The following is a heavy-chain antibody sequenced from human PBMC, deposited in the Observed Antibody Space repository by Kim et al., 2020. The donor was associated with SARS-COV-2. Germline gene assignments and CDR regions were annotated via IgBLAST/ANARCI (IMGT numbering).Heavy chain of an antibody. V-gene: IGHV4-39*01. CDR3: ARGGAGGPPNNHV. D-gene: IGHD3-16*01. Sequence: YNPSLKSRVPISVDTSKNQFSLKLSSVTAADTAVYYCARGGAGGPPNNHVWGQGTLVTVSS. J-gene: IGHJ4*02.